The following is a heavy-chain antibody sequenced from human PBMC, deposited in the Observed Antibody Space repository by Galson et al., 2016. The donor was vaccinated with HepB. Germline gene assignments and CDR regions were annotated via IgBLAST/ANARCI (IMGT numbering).Heavy chain of an antibody. D-gene: IGHD3-22*01. Sequence: ETLSLTCTVSGASIRSRSFYWGWIRQPPGKGLEWIGSVYYDGRTSYNPSLQNRVTLSIDTSKNQFSLRLSSVTAADTSVYYCARPLGYDSSDIWGQGTLVIVSS. J-gene: IGHJ4*02. CDR1: GASIRSRSFY. V-gene: IGHV4-39*01. CDR2: VYYDGRT. CDR3: ARPLGYDSSDI.